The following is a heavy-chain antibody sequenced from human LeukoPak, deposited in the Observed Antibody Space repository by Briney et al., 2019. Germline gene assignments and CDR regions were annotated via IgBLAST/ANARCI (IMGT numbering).Heavy chain of an antibody. Sequence: GGSLRLSCAASGFTFTSHAMTWVRQDPGKGLEWHCTTGISSVNTLRADSVNGRFSITRDNSRNTLDLQMNTLRVDDTAVYYCATGDGIGNHPRAYWGQGTLVTVSS. V-gene: IGHV3-23*01. CDR1: GFTFTSHA. CDR3: ATGDGIGNHPRAY. D-gene: IGHD5-24*01. J-gene: IGHJ4*02. CDR2: TGISSVNT.